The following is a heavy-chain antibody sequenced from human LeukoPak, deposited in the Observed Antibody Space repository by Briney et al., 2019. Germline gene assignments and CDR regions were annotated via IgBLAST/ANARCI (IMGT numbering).Heavy chain of an antibody. J-gene: IGHJ5*02. CDR3: AKVSASGSVVRGVGHNWFDP. CDR2: ISGSGGST. D-gene: IGHD3-10*01. CDR1: GFTFSDYN. V-gene: IGHV3-23*01. Sequence: GGSLRLSCAASGFTFSDYNMRWIRQAPGKGLEWVSAISGSGGSTYYADSVKGRFTISRDNSKNTLYLQMNSLRAEDTAVYYCAKVSASGSVVRGVGHNWFDPWGQGTLVTVSS.